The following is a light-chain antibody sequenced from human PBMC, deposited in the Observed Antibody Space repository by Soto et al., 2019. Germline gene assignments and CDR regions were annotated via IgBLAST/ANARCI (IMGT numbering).Light chain of an antibody. V-gene: IGLV2-14*03. CDR1: SSDFGAYNY. Sequence: QSALTQPASVSGSPGQSITISCTGTSSDFGAYNYVSWYRQYPGTAPKLMIYDDSNRPSGISDRFSGSKSGNTASLTISGLQAEDEADYDCSSYTTTRGNVLGTGTKVTVL. CDR3: SSYTTTRGNV. CDR2: DDS. J-gene: IGLJ1*01.